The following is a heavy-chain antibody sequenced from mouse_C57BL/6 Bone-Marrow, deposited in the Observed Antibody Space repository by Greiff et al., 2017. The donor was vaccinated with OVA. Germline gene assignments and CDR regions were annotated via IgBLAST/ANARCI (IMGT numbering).Heavy chain of an antibody. Sequence: EVKVVESGGGLVKPGGSLKLSCAASGFTFSDYGMHWVRQAPETGLEWVAYISSGSSTIYYAETVKGRFTISRDNAKNTLFLQMTSLRSEYTAMYYCARSDYDYFDYWGQGTTLTVSS. J-gene: IGHJ2*01. D-gene: IGHD2-4*01. CDR2: ISSGSSTI. V-gene: IGHV5-17*01. CDR1: GFTFSDYG. CDR3: ARSDYDYFDY.